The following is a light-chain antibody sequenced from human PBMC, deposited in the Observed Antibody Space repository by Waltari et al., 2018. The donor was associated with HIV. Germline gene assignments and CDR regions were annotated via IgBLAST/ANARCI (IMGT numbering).Light chain of an antibody. V-gene: IGKV1-5*01. CDR3: QQYHSYPVT. CDR1: QNINSW. Sequence: DIHMTQSPSTVSASVGDRVIISCQASQNINSWLAWYQQTPGKPPRFLIYQSSTLERGVPSRFSGSGSGTLFTLTINNLQPVDFGTYYCQQYHSYPVTFGGGTKVEIK. CDR2: QSS. J-gene: IGKJ4*01.